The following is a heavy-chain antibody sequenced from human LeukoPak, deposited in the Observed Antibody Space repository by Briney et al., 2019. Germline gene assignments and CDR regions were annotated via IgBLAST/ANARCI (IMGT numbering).Heavy chain of an antibody. CDR3: SKGVSPHAPFDAFDV. CDR1: GFTFADYA. Sequence: GGSLRLSCTVSGFTFADYAMSWVRQAPGKGSEWVGFIRTQPYGGSTQHAASVKGRFTISRDDSKSIAYLQMNGLKTEDTAIYYCSKGVSPHAPFDAFDVWGLGTLVTVSS. J-gene: IGHJ3*01. D-gene: IGHD3-10*01. V-gene: IGHV3-49*04. CDR2: IRTQPYGGST.